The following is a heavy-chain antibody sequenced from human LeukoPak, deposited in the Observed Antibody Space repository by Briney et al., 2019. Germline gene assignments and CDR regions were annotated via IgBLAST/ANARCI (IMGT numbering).Heavy chain of an antibody. J-gene: IGHJ3*02. CDR2: IDWDDDK. CDR1: GFSLSTSGMC. CDR3: ARIWGGSCSGGSCPRDAFDI. D-gene: IGHD2-15*01. Sequence: SGPTLVNPTQTLTLTCSFSGFSLSTSGMCVSWIRQPPGKALEWLARIDWDDDKFYTTSLKTRLTLSKDTSKNQVVLTMTNMDPVDTATYFCARIWGGSCSGGSCPRDAFDIWGQGTMVTVS. V-gene: IGHV2-70*17.